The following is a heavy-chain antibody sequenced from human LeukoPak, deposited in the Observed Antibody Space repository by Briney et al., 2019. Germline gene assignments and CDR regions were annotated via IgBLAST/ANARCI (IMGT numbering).Heavy chain of an antibody. CDR1: GFTVSSNY. CDR2: IYSGGST. CDR3: ARAPLWFGELDY. Sequence: TGGSLRLSCAASGFTVSSNYMSWVRQAPGKGLEWVSVIYSGGSTYYADSVKGRFTISRDNSKNTLYLQMNSLRAEDTAVYYCARAPLWFGELDYWGQGTLVTVPS. V-gene: IGHV3-53*01. D-gene: IGHD3-10*01. J-gene: IGHJ4*02.